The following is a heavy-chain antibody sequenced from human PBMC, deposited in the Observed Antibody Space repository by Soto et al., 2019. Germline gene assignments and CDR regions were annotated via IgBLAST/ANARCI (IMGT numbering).Heavy chain of an antibody. CDR1: GFTFSSYG. J-gene: IGHJ4*02. Sequence: GGSLRLSCAASGFTFSSYGMHWVRQAPGKGLEWVAVIWYDGSNKYYADSVKGRFTISRDNSKNTLYLQMNSLRTEDTALYYCAKDISKPNFGAQFDYWGQGTLVTVSS. V-gene: IGHV3-30*02. D-gene: IGHD3-10*01. CDR2: IWYDGSNK. CDR3: AKDISKPNFGAQFDY.